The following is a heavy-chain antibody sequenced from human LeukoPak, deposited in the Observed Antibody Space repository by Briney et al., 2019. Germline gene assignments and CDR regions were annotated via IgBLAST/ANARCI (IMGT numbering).Heavy chain of an antibody. D-gene: IGHD2-2*01. CDR1: GCTFTSYD. CDR3: ARRGHCSSTSCPNKKNWFDP. V-gene: IGHV1-8*01. Sequence: ASVKVSCKASGCTFTSYDINWVRQATGQGLEWMGWMNPNSGNTGYAQKFQGRVTMTRNTSISTAYMELSSLRSEDTAVYYCARRGHCSSTSCPNKKNWFDPWGQGTLVTVSS. J-gene: IGHJ5*02. CDR2: MNPNSGNT.